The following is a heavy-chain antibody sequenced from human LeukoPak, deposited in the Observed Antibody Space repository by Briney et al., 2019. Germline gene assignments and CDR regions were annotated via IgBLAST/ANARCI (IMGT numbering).Heavy chain of an antibody. V-gene: IGHV3-53*04. D-gene: IGHD6-19*01. CDR2: LYGAGST. CDR1: GFNFSSNY. J-gene: IGHJ4*02. CDR3: ARGGTPGFSTGRIDY. Sequence: GGSLRLSCAASGFNFSSNYMSWVRRAPGKGLGGVSVLYGAGSTYYADSVKGRFTISRHDSQNPLFLQMNSLRAEDTAVYYCARGGTPGFSTGRIDYWGQGTLVTVSS.